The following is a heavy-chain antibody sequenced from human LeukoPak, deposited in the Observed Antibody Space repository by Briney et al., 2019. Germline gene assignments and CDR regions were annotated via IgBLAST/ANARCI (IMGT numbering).Heavy chain of an antibody. CDR1: GGTFSSYA. V-gene: IGHV1-69*13. Sequence: ASVKVSCKASGGTFSSYAISWVRQAPGQGLEWMGGIIPIFGTANYAQKFQGRVTITADESTSTAYMELSGLRSEDTAVYYCARARVAVAELSVWGQGTLVTVSS. CDR3: ARARVAVAELSV. J-gene: IGHJ4*02. CDR2: IIPIFGTA. D-gene: IGHD6-19*01.